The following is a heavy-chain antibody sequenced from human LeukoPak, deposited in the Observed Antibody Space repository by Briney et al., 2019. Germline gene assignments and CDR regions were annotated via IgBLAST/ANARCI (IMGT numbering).Heavy chain of an antibody. CDR3: ARDRDYGDYNTQDLFVY. J-gene: IGHJ4*02. CDR1: GYTFTNFG. CDR2: ISAYNGNT. V-gene: IGHV1-18*01. D-gene: IGHD4-17*01. Sequence: SVKVSCKASGYTFTNFGISWVRQAPGQGLEWMGWISAYNGNTNYAQRLQGRVTMTTDTSTSTAYMELRSLRSDDTAVYYCARDRDYGDYNTQDLFVYWGQGTLVTVSS.